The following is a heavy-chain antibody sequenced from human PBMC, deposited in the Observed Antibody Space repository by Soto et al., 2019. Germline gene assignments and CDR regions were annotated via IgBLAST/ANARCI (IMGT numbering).Heavy chain of an antibody. D-gene: IGHD3-22*01. CDR2: ISGSGGST. V-gene: IGHV3-23*01. J-gene: IGHJ6*02. CDR1: GFTFSSYA. CDR3: ARDSNYYDSSGYYYYYGMDV. Sequence: EVQLLESGGGLVQPGGSLRLSCAASGFTFSSYAMSWVRQAPGKGLEWVSAISGSGGSTYYADSVKGRFTISRDNSKNTQYLQRNSLRAEDTAVYYCARDSNYYDSSGYYYYYGMDVWGQGTTVTVSS.